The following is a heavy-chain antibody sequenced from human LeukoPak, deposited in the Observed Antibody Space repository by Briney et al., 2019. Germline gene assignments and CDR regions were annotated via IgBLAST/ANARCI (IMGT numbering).Heavy chain of an antibody. V-gene: IGHV3-30*02. J-gene: IGHJ4*02. CDR3: AKDSPITIFGVVKGLLNYFDY. CDR2: IRYDGSNK. Sequence: AGGSLRLSCAASGFTISSYGMHWVRQAPGKGLEWVAFIRYDGSNKYYADSVKGRFTISRDNSKNTLYLQMNSLRAEDTAVYYCAKDSPITIFGVVKGLLNYFDYWGQGTLVTVSS. D-gene: IGHD3-3*01. CDR1: GFTISSYG.